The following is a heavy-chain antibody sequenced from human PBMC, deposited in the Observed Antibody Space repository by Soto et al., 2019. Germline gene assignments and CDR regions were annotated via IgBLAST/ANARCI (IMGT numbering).Heavy chain of an antibody. J-gene: IGHJ5*01. CDR3: TRIERVDIAMITELDWFDS. CDR1: GFTFSGSA. Sequence: EVHLVESGGGLVQPGGSLKLSCAASGFTFSGSAMHWVRQASGKGLEWVGRIRSKANSYATVYTASVKGRFTISRDDSKNTVYLQMNSLKTEDTAVYYCTRIERVDIAMITELDWFDSWGQGTLVTVSS. CDR2: IRSKANSYAT. D-gene: IGHD5-18*01. V-gene: IGHV3-73*02.